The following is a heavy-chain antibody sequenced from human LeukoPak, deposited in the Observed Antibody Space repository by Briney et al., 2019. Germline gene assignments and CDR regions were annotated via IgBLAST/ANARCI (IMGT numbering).Heavy chain of an antibody. CDR1: GFTFSSCG. J-gene: IGHJ4*02. Sequence: PGGSLRLSCAASGFTFSSCGMHWVRLAPGKGQEWVAFIRYDGSNKYYADSVKGRFTISRDNSKNTLYLQMNSLRAEDTAVYYCAKDGVAGTETPLDYWGQGTLVTVSS. V-gene: IGHV3-30*02. D-gene: IGHD6-19*01. CDR2: IRYDGSNK. CDR3: AKDGVAGTETPLDY.